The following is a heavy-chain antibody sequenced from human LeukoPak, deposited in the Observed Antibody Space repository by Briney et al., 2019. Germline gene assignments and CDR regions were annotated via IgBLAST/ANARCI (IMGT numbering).Heavy chain of an antibody. CDR3: AELGITMIGGV. Sequence: GGSLRLSCAASGFTFSTYAMSWVRQAPGKGLEWVSAISGSGNSTCYADSVKGRFTISRDNSKNTLYLQMNSLRAEDTAVYYCAELGITMIGGVWGKGTTVTISS. CDR2: ISGSGNST. D-gene: IGHD3-10*02. CDR1: GFTFSTYA. J-gene: IGHJ6*04. V-gene: IGHV3-23*01.